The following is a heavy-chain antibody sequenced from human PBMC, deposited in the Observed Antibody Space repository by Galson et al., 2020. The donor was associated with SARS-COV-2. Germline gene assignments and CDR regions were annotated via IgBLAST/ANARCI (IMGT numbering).Heavy chain of an antibody. J-gene: IGHJ5*02. V-gene: IGHV1-3*01. D-gene: IGHD6-19*01. CDR2: INDGNGYT. CDR1: GYTFTSYA. CDR3: ARGSKQWLGGWFDP. Sequence: ASVKVSCKAFGYTFTSYAMHWVRQDPGQRLEWMGWINDGNGYTQYSRNFQGRVTITRDTSASTVFMELSSLRSEDTAVYYCARGSKQWLGGWFDPWGQGTLVTVTS.